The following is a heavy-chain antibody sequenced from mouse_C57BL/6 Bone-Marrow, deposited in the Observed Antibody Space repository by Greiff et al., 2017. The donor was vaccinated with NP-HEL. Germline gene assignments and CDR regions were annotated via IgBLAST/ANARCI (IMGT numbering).Heavy chain of an antibody. J-gene: IGHJ3*01. CDR1: GYTFTSYT. CDR3: ARGYSKEDWFAY. V-gene: IGHV1-4*01. CDR2: INPSSGYT. Sequence: QVQLQQSGAELARPGASVKMSCKASGYTFTSYTMHWVKQRPGQGLEWIGYINPSSGYTKYNQKFKDKATLTADKSSSTAYMQLSSLTSEDSAVYYCARGYSKEDWFAYWGQGTLVTVSA. D-gene: IGHD2-5*01.